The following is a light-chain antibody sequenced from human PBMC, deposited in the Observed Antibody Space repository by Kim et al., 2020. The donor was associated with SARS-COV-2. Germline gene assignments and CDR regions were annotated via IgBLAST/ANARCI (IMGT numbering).Light chain of an antibody. CDR1: QSISSN. V-gene: IGKV3-15*01. Sequence: EVVMTQSPASLSVSPGERATLSCRASQSISSNLAWYQQKPGQAPRLLIYDASTRATSIPARFSGTGSGTEFTLTINSLQSEDFAVYYCQQYNNGPPWTFGQGTKVDIK. CDR2: DAS. CDR3: QQYNNGPPWT. J-gene: IGKJ1*01.